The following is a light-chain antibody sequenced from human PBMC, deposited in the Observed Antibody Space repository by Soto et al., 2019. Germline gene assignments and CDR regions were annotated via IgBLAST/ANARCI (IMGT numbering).Light chain of an antibody. V-gene: IGKV1-27*01. CDR1: QGIGIY. Sequence: DIQMTQSPSSLSASVGDRVTITCRASQGIGIYLAWYQRTPGKVPKHLIYGASKLQSGVPSRFSGGGSGTNFTLTISSLQPEDVATYYCQNYKRAPITFGQGTRLEIK. J-gene: IGKJ5*01. CDR2: GAS. CDR3: QNYKRAPIT.